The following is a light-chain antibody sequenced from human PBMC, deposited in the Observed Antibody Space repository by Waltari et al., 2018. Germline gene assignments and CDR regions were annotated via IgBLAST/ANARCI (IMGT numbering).Light chain of an antibody. CDR3: AARDDSLNVWV. CDR2: NDD. V-gene: IGLV1-44*01. J-gene: IGLJ3*02. Sequence: QSVLTQPPSASGTPGQRVTIPCSGSTSNIGNNPVNWYQQVPGTAPKVLIYNDDQRPWGVPDRFSDSKSGPSASLAISGLQSDDEGDYYCAARDDSLNVWVFGGGTRVTVL. CDR1: TSNIGNNP.